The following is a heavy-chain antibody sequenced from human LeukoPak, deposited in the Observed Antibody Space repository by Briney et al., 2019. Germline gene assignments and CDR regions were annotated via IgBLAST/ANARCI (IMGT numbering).Heavy chain of an antibody. J-gene: IGHJ4*02. CDR1: GGSFSGYY. D-gene: IGHD4-23*01. CDR3: ARLATTVVKYYFDY. V-gene: IGHV4-34*01. Sequence: SDTLSLTCAVYGGSFSGYYWRWLRQPPGKGLEWIGEVNHSGSTNYNPSLKSRVTISVDTSKNQFSLKLSSVTAADTAVYYCARLATTVVKYYFDYWGQGTLVTVSS. CDR2: VNHSGST.